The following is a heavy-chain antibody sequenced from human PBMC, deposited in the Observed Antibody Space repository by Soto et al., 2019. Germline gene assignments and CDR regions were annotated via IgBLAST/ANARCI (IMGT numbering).Heavy chain of an antibody. CDR2: IRSDGHST. D-gene: IGHD2-2*01. J-gene: IGHJ5*02. Sequence: PGESLKISCAASGFTFSIYAMHWVRQAPGKGLEWVAAIRSDGHSTYYADSVKGRFTISRENAKNSLYFQMNSLRAGDTAVYYFARVHCISTSCYRRGDNWFDPWGQGTLVTVS. CDR1: GFTFSIYA. CDR3: ARVHCISTSCYRRGDNWFDP. V-gene: IGHV3-33*01.